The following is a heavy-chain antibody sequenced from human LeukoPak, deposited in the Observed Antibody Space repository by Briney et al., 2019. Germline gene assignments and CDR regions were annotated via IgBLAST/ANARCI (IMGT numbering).Heavy chain of an antibody. Sequence: GGSLRLSCAASAFTFSSYAMSWVRQAPGKGLEWVSAISVSGYSTYYADSVKGRFTISRDNSKNTLYLQMNSLRAEDTAVYYCAKDMRLYSSGWYLDYWGQGTLVTVSS. J-gene: IGHJ4*02. CDR2: ISVSGYST. D-gene: IGHD6-19*01. CDR1: AFTFSSYA. V-gene: IGHV3-23*01. CDR3: AKDMRLYSSGWYLDY.